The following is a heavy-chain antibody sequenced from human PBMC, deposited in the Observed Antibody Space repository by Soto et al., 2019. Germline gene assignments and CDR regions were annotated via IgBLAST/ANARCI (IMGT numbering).Heavy chain of an antibody. CDR2: IYHSGST. CDR1: GGSISSSNW. CDR3: ARVGKNDYGGNSGVYFDY. D-gene: IGHD4-17*01. Sequence: PSETLALTCAVSGGSISSSNWWSWVRQPPGKGLEWIGEIYHSGSTNYNPSLKRRVTISVDKSKNQFSLKLSSVTAADTAVYYCARVGKNDYGGNSGVYFDYWGQGTLVTVSS. J-gene: IGHJ4*02. V-gene: IGHV4-4*02.